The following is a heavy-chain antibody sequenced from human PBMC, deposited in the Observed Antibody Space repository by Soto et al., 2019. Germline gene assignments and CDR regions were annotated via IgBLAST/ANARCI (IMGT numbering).Heavy chain of an antibody. D-gene: IGHD6-19*01. CDR2: VSHDGRNT. Sequence: GGSLRLSCAASGFTFSNYAVTWVRQAPGKGLEWVAVVSHDGRNTHYADSVKGRFTISRDSSKNTVSLEMTSLRAEDTAVYYCAKGGRQWLVTSDFNYWGQGALVTVSS. CDR3: AKGGRQWLVTSDFNY. J-gene: IGHJ4*02. CDR1: GFTFSNYA. V-gene: IGHV3-30*18.